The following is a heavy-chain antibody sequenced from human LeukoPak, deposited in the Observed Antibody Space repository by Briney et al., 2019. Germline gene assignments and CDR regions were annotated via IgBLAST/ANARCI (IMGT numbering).Heavy chain of an antibody. J-gene: IGHJ2*01. CDR2: ISGSGGST. CDR3: AKDFKSGWYLGYFDL. D-gene: IGHD6-19*01. CDR1: GFTFSSYA. Sequence: GGSLRLSCAASGFTFSSYAMHWVRQAPGKGLEWVSAISGSGGSTYYADSVKGRFTISRDNSKNTLYLQMNSLRAEDTAVYYCAKDFKSGWYLGYFDLWGRGTLVTVSS. V-gene: IGHV3-23*01.